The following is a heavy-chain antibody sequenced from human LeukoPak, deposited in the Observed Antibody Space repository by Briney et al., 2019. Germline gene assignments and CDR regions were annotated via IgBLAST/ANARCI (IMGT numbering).Heavy chain of an antibody. CDR2: IYSGGST. V-gene: IGHV3-53*01. CDR1: GFTVSSNY. Sequence: GGSLRLSCAASGFTVSSNYMSWVRQAPGKGLEWVSVIYSGGSTYYADSVKGRFTISRDNSKNTLYLQMDSLRAEDTAVYYCARVAYSSGWYDGYYFDYWGQGTLVTVSS. D-gene: IGHD6-19*01. J-gene: IGHJ4*02. CDR3: ARVAYSSGWYDGYYFDY.